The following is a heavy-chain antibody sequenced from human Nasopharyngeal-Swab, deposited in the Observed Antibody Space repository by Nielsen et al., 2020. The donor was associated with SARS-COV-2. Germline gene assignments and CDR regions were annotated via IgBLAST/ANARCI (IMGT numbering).Heavy chain of an antibody. CDR3: ARDRNGFIYYYYGMDV. J-gene: IGHJ6*01. D-gene: IGHD3-3*01. Sequence: GESLKISCAASGFTFSSYWMSWVRQAPGKGLEWVANIKQDGSEKYYVDSVKGRFTISRDNAKNSLYLQMNSLRAEDTAVYYCARDRNGFIYYYYGMDVWGQGTTGNVSS. V-gene: IGHV3-7*01. CDR2: IKQDGSEK. CDR1: GFTFSSYW.